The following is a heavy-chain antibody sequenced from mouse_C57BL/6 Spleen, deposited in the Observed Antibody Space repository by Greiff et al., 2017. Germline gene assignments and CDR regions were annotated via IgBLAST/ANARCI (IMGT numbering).Heavy chain of an antibody. J-gene: IGHJ4*01. CDR3: ARREIEGHYAMDY. D-gene: IGHD3-3*01. CDR2: IDPNRGGT. CDR1: GYTFTSYW. V-gene: IGHV1-72*01. Sequence: QVQLQQPGAELVKPGASVKLSCKASGYTFTSYWMHWVKQRPGRGLEWIGRIDPNRGGTKYNEKFKSKATLTVDKPSSTAYMQLSSLTSEDSAVYYCARREIEGHYAMDYWGQGTSVTVSS.